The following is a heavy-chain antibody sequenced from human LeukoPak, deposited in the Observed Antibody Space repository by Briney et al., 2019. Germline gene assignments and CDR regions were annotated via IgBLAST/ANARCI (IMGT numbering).Heavy chain of an antibody. CDR2: VTSNGATT. V-gene: IGHV3-64D*06. CDR3: LKDRLGTGDY. Sequence: GGSLRLSCSASGFTFSSYAMHWVRQAPGKGLEYVSSVTSNGATTYYTDSVKGRFTISSDNSKNTLYLQMSSLRAEDTAVYYCLKDRLGTGDYWGQGTLVSVSS. CDR1: GFTFSSYA. D-gene: IGHD7-27*01. J-gene: IGHJ4*02.